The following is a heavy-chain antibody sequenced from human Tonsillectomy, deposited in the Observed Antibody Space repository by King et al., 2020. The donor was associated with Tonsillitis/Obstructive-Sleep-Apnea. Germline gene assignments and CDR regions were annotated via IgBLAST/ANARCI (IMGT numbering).Heavy chain of an antibody. Sequence: QLQESGPGLVKPSETLSLTCTVSGGSISSYYWSWIRQPPGKGLEWIGYIYYSGSTNYNPSLKSRVTISVDTSKNQFSLKLSSVTAADTAVYYCARAQGVDGYNPDFDYWGQGTLVTVSS. D-gene: IGHD5-24*01. CDR1: GGSISSYY. V-gene: IGHV4-59*01. J-gene: IGHJ4*02. CDR3: ARAQGVDGYNPDFDY. CDR2: IYYSGST.